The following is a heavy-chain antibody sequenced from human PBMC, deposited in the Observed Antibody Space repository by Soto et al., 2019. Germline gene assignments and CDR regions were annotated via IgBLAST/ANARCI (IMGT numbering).Heavy chain of an antibody. V-gene: IGHV4-59*08. J-gene: IGHJ3*02. CDR1: GGSISSYY. D-gene: IGHD3-16*02. Sequence: QVQLQESGPGLVKPSETLSLTCTVSGGSISSYYWSWIRRPPGKGLEWIGYNYHSGSTNYNPSLKSRVTTSVDTSKNQFSLKMSSVTAADTAVYYCARLYGLDAFDIWGQGTMVTVSS. CDR2: NYHSGST. CDR3: ARLYGLDAFDI.